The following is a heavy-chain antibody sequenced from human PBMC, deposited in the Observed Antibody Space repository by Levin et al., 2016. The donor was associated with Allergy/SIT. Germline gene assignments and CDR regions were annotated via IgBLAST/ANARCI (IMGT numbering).Heavy chain of an antibody. D-gene: IGHD2-2*01. J-gene: IGHJ5*01. CDR2: INTNTGNP. Sequence: WVRQAPGQGLEWMGWINTNTGNPTYAQGFTGRFVFSLDTSVNTAYLQISGLKPEDTAVYYCAREDRVCSSTSCLGGWFDPWGQGTTVTVSS. CDR3: AREDRVCSSTSCLGGWFDP. V-gene: IGHV7-4-1*02.